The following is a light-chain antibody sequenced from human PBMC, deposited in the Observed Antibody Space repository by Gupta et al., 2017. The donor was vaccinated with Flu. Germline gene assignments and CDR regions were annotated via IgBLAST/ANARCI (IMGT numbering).Light chain of an antibody. Sequence: EIVLTQSPATLSLSPGERATLSCRASQSVSSYLAWYQQKPGQAPRLLIYDASNRATGIPARFSGSGYAXDFTLTXSRREHEDFAVYYVHQRSTWISFGXGTLLEIK. J-gene: IGKJ5*01. CDR1: QSVSSY. CDR2: DAS. V-gene: IGKV3-11*01. CDR3: HQRSTWIS.